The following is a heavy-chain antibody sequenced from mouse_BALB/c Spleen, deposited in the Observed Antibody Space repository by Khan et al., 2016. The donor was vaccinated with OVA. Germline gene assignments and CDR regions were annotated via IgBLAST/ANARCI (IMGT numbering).Heavy chain of an antibody. CDR2: INPDSNTI. J-gene: IGHJ1*01. D-gene: IGHD2-2*01. Sequence: EVKLLESGGGLVQPGGSLKLSCAASGFDFSRYWMSWVRQAPGKGLEWIGEINPDSNTINYTPSLKDKFIISRDNAKNTLYLQMSKVRSEDTALYCCARGGYYGYLDVWGAGTTVTVSS. V-gene: IGHV4-1*02. CDR3: ARGGYYGYLDV. CDR1: GFDFSRYW.